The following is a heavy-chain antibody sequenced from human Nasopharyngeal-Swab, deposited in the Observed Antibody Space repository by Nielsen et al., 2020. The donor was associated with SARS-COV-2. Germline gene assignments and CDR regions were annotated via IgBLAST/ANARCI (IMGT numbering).Heavy chain of an antibody. CDR3: ARDRTIAVAGLDSAGEFDY. CDR2: IIPIFGTA. Sequence: SVKVSCKASGGTFSSYAISWVRQAPGQWLEWMGGIIPIFGTANYAQKFQGRVTITADESTSTAYMELSSLRSEDTAVYYCARDRTIAVAGLDSAGEFDYWGQGTLVTVSS. D-gene: IGHD6-19*01. J-gene: IGHJ4*02. V-gene: IGHV1-69*13. CDR1: GGTFSSYA.